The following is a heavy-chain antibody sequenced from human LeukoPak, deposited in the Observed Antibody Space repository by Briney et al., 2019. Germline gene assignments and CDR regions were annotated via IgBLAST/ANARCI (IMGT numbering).Heavy chain of an antibody. V-gene: IGHV4-59*01. CDR3: ARSGGLPDY. Sequence: SETLSLTCTVSGGSINNYYWSWIRQPPGKGLEWIGYIYYSGSTNCNPSLKSRVTMSVDTSKNQFSLKLSSVTAADTAVYYCARSGGLPDYWGQGTLVTVSS. CDR2: IYYSGST. J-gene: IGHJ4*02. CDR1: GGSINNYY. D-gene: IGHD3-10*01.